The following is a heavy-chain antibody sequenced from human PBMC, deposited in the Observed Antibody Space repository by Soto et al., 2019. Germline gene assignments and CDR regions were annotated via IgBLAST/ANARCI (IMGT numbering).Heavy chain of an antibody. Sequence: SQTLSLTCAISGDSVSSNSAAWNWIRQSPSRGLEWLGGTYYRSKWYNDYEVYVNSRITINPDTSKNQFSLQLNSVTPEDTAVYYCARALIDAFDIWGQGTVVTVSS. D-gene: IGHD2-8*01. CDR1: GDSVSSNSAA. CDR2: TYYRSKWYN. J-gene: IGHJ3*02. CDR3: ARALIDAFDI. V-gene: IGHV6-1*01.